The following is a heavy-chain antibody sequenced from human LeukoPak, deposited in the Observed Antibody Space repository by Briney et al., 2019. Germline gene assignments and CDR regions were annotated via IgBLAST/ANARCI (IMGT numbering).Heavy chain of an antibody. V-gene: IGHV3-30*02. J-gene: IGHJ4*02. Sequence: PGGSLRLSCAASGFTFSSYGMHWVRQAPGKGLEWVAFIRYDGSNKYYADSVKGRFTISRDNSKNTLYLQMNSLRAEDTAVYYCAKERIAVAGLWYWGQGTLVTVSS. CDR3: AKERIAVAGLWY. D-gene: IGHD6-19*01. CDR1: GFTFSSYG. CDR2: IRYDGSNK.